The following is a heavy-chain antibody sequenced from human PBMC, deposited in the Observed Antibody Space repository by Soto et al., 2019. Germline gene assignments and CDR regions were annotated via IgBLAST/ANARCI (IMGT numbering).Heavy chain of an antibody. V-gene: IGHV7-4-1*01. Sequence: ASVKVSCKASGGTFSSYAISWVRQAPGQGLEWMGWINTNTGNPTYAQGFAGRFVFSLDTSVSTAYLQICSLKAEDTAVYYCARESPHEAAAEFVDYWGQGTLVTVSS. CDR2: INTNTGNP. D-gene: IGHD6-13*01. CDR1: GGTFSSYA. J-gene: IGHJ4*02. CDR3: ARESPHEAAAEFVDY.